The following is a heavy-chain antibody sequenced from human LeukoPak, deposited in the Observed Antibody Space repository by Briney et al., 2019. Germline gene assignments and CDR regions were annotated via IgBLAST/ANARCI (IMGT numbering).Heavy chain of an antibody. J-gene: IGHJ5*02. CDR2: IYYSGST. Sequence: SETLSLTCTVSGDSISSYYWSWIRQPPGKGLEWIGYIYYSGSTNYNPSLKSRVTISVDTSKNQFSLKLSSVTAADTAVYYCARSYSNYVGFEPWGQGTLVTVSS. V-gene: IGHV4-59*01. CDR3: ARSYSNYVGFEP. CDR1: GDSISSYY. D-gene: IGHD4-4*01.